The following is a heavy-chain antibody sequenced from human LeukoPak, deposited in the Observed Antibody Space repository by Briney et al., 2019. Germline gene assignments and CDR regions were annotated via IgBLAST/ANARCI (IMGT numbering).Heavy chain of an antibody. Sequence: SETLSLTCTVSGGSISSGSYDWRWIRQPPGRGLDWIRRVYTSGSTNYKPSLKSRVVISADTSKNQFSLKLSSVTAADTAVYYCARGTGNAFDIWGQGTMVTVS. CDR2: VYTSGST. CDR1: GGSISSGSYD. V-gene: IGHV4-61*02. CDR3: ARGTGNAFDI. D-gene: IGHD1-14*01. J-gene: IGHJ3*02.